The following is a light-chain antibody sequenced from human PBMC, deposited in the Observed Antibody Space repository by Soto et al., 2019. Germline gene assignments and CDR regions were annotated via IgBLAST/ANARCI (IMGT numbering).Light chain of an antibody. Sequence: QSVLTQPASVSGSPGQSITISCTGTSSDVGGYNYVSWYQQHPGKAPKLMIYEVSNRPSGVSKRFSGSKSGNTASLTISGLQAEDEADYYCSSFTSINTWVFGGGTKLTVL. CDR3: SSFTSINTWV. J-gene: IGLJ3*02. CDR1: SSDVGGYNY. V-gene: IGLV2-14*01. CDR2: EVS.